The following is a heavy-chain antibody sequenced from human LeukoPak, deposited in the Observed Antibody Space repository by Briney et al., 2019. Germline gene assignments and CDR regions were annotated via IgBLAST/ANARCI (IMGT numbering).Heavy chain of an antibody. CDR3: ARDFPYYYDSSGYFGRSAFDI. Sequence: GGSLRLSCAASGFTFSSYEMNWVRQAPGKGLEWVSYISSSGSTIYYADSVKGRFTISRDNAKNSLYLQMNSLRAEDTAVYYCARDFPYYYDSSGYFGRSAFDIWGQGTMVTVSS. V-gene: IGHV3-48*03. CDR1: GFTFSSYE. CDR2: ISSSGSTI. J-gene: IGHJ3*02. D-gene: IGHD3-22*01.